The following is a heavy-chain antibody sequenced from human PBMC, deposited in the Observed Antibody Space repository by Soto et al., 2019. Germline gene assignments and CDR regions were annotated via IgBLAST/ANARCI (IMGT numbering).Heavy chain of an antibody. CDR2: IYSGGST. CDR3: ARGYSSSWRHFDY. D-gene: IGHD6-13*01. J-gene: IGHJ4*02. Sequence: EVQLVESGGGLVQPGGSLRLSCAASGFTVSSNYMSWVRQAPGKGLEWVSVIYSGGSTYYADSVKGRFTISRHNSKNTLYLKMNSLRAEDTDVYYCARGYSSSWRHFDYWGQGTLVTVSS. V-gene: IGHV3-53*04. CDR1: GFTVSSNY.